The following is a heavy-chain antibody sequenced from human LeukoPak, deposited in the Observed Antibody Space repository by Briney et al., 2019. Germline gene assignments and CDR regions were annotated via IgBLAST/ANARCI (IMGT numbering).Heavy chain of an antibody. CDR3: AREGNYYDSSGYCVDY. CDR2: IWYDGSNK. J-gene: IGHJ4*02. V-gene: IGHV3-33*01. CDR1: GFTFSSYG. Sequence: GRSLRLSCAASGFTFSSYGMHWVRQAPGKGLEWVAVIWYDGSNKYYADSVKGRFTISRDNSKNTLYLQMNSLRAEDTAVYYCAREGNYYDSSGYCVDYWGQGTLVTVSS. D-gene: IGHD3-22*01.